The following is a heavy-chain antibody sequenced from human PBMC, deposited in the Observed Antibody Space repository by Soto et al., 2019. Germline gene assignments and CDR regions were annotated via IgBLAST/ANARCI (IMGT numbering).Heavy chain of an antibody. CDR2: ISYDGSNK. Sequence: PVGSLRLSCAASGFTFSSYAMHWVRQAPGKGLEWVAVISYDGSNKYYADSVKGRFTISRDNSKNTLYLQMNSLRAEDTAVYYCARDQGELMVFAAYYYYYGMDAWGQGTTVTVSS. CDR1: GFTFSSYA. CDR3: ARDQGELMVFAAYYYYYGMDA. V-gene: IGHV3-30-3*01. J-gene: IGHJ6*02. D-gene: IGHD2-8*01.